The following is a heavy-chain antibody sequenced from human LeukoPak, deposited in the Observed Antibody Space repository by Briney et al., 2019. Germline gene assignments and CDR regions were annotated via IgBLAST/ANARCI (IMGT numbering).Heavy chain of an antibody. V-gene: IGHV4-39*01. J-gene: IGHJ5*02. CDR1: GGSISSSSYY. CDR2: IYYSGST. CDR3: ARFVHCTSCYPQKNWFDP. D-gene: IGHD2-2*01. Sequence: PSETLSLTCTVSGGSISSSSYYWGWIRQPPGKGLEWIGSIYYSGSTYYNPSLKSRVTISVDTSKNQFSLKLSSVTAADTAVYYCARFVHCTSCYPQKNWFDPWGQGTLVTVSS.